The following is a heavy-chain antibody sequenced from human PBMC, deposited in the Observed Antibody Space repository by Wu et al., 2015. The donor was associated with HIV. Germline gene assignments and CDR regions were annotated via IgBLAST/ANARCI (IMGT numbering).Heavy chain of an antibody. V-gene: IGHV1-69*13. CDR2: IIPIFGTA. Sequence: QVQLVQSGAEVKKPGSSVKVSCKASGGTFSSYAISWVRQAPGQGLEWMGRIIPIFGTANYAQKFQGRVTITADESTSTAYMELSSLRSEDTAVYYCASHRLIITMVRGVSYGLGWFDPWGQGTRGHRLL. CDR3: ASHRLIITMVRGVSYGLGWFDP. D-gene: IGHD3-10*01. CDR1: GGTFSSYA. J-gene: IGHJ5*02.